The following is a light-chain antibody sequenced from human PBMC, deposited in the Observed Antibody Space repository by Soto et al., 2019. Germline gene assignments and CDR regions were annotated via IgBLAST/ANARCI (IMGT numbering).Light chain of an antibody. V-gene: IGLV2-14*03. CDR3: SSPRSSSFYV. CDR1: SSNIGSYNY. Sequence: QAASVSGSPGQSITISCTGTSSNIGSYNYVSWYQQHPGQAPKLMIYDVTNRPSGVSNRFSGSKSGNTASLTISGLQAEDEADYYCSSPRSSSFYVFGTGTKLTVL. CDR2: DVT. J-gene: IGLJ1*01.